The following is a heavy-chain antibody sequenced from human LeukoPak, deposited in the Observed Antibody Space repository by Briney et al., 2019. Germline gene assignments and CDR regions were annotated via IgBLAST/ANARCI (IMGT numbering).Heavy chain of an antibody. V-gene: IGHV1-69*02. CDR3: ARQVIDTARPLDY. J-gene: IGHJ4*02. D-gene: IGHD5-18*01. CDR2: IISILGIA. CDR1: GGTFSSYS. Sequence: SVKVFCKACGGTFSSYSISWVRQAPGQGLEWMGRIISILGIANYAEKFQGRVTITEDKSTSTDYMELSSLRSEDTAVYYCARQVIDTARPLDYWGQGTLVTVSS.